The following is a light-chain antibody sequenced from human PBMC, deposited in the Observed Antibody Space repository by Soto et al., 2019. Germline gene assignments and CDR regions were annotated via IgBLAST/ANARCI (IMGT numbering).Light chain of an antibody. CDR3: QQYHTFSST. V-gene: IGKV1-5*01. J-gene: IGKJ2*01. CDR1: QTISSS. CDR2: DVS. Sequence: DIQMTQSPSTLSASVGDRVTITCRASQTISSSLAWYQQQPGKAPKLLIYDVSTLKRGVPSRFSGSRSGTEFTLSISSLQPDDFATYYCQQYHTFSSTFGQGTSLESK.